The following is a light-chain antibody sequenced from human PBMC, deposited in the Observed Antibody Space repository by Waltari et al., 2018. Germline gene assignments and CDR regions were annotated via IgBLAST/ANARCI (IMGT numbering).Light chain of an antibody. CDR2: AAS. J-gene: IGKJ4*02. Sequence: DIQMTQSPSSLSASVGDRVTIYCRASQRISNSLAWYQQKPGKAPKLLVYAASRLQGGRPTRCSSRGAGTDYTLTSNSLQPEDFATYYCQQYYSTHITFGGGTKVEVK. V-gene: IGKV1-NL1*01. CDR1: QRISNS. CDR3: QQYYSTHIT.